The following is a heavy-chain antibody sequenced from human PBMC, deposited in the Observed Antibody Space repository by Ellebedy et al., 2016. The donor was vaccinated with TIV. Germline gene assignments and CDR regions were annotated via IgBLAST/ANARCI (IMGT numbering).Heavy chain of an antibody. J-gene: IGHJ4*02. CDR2: IYPGDSDT. CDR3: ARQTSRSWSD. CDR1: GYRFNNYW. D-gene: IGHD1-26*01. Sequence: GESLKISCKGSGYRFNNYWIGWVRQMPGKGLEWMGIIYPGDSDTRYSPSFQGQVTISADKSINTAFLQWSSLKASDTAVYYCARQTSRSWSDWGQGTHVTVSS. V-gene: IGHV5-51*01.